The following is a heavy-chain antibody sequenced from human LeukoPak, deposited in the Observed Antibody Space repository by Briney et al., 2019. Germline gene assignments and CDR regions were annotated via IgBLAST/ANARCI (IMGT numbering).Heavy chain of an antibody. CDR3: ARGDYYDSQFDY. V-gene: IGHV4-4*07. Sequence: SETLSLTCTVSGGSISSYYWSWIRQPAGKGLEWIGRIYTSGSTNYNPSLKSRVTMSVDTSKDQFSLKLSSGTAADTAVYYCARGDYYDSQFDYWGQGTLVTVSS. D-gene: IGHD3-22*01. CDR1: GGSISSYY. J-gene: IGHJ4*02. CDR2: IYTSGST.